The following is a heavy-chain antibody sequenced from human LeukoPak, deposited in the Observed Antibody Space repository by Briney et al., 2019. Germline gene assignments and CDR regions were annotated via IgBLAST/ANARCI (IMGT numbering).Heavy chain of an antibody. CDR3: ARVVVPAAKVRMNSRFDP. Sequence: SETLSLTCTVSGGSVSSGSYYWSWIRQPPGKELEWIGYIYYSGSTNYNPSLKSRVTISVDTSKNQFSLKLSSVTAADTAVYYCARVVVPAAKVRMNSRFDPWGQGTLVTVSS. V-gene: IGHV4-61*01. D-gene: IGHD2-2*01. CDR1: GGSVSSGSYY. CDR2: IYYSGST. J-gene: IGHJ5*02.